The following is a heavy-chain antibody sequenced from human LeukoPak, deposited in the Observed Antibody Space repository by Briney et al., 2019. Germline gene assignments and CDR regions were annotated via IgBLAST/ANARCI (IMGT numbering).Heavy chain of an antibody. CDR2: ISGSGGST. J-gene: IGHJ2*01. Sequence: GGSLRLSCAASGFTFSSYAMSWVRQAPGKGLEWVSAISGSGGSTYYADSVKGRFTIFRDNSKNTLYLQMNSLRAEDTAVYYCAKPDDYGRRLRYWYFDLWGRGTLVTVSS. D-gene: IGHD5-12*01. CDR3: AKPDDYGRRLRYWYFDL. CDR1: GFTFSSYA. V-gene: IGHV3-23*01.